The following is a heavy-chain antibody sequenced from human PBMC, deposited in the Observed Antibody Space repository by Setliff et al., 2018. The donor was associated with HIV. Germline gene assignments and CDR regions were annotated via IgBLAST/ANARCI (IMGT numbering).Heavy chain of an antibody. D-gene: IGHD3-3*01. CDR1: GYSISSGYY. V-gene: IGHV4-38-2*01. Sequence: SETLSLTCAVSGYSISSGYYWGWIRQPPGRGLEWIGNIYHSGGTHYSPSLRSRVTISVDTSKNHFSLKLSSVTAADTAVFYCARVPFTTGFDYWGQGILVTVSS. CDR3: ARVPFTTGFDY. CDR2: IYHSGGT. J-gene: IGHJ4*02.